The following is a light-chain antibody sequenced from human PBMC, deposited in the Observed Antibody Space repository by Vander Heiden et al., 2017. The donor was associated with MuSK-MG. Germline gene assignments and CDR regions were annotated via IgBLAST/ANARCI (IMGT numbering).Light chain of an antibody. CDR1: QDISNY. CDR2: DAS. CDR3: QQDYNPPIT. V-gene: IGKV1-33*01. J-gene: IGKJ4*01. Sequence: DIQMTQSPSSLSASVGDRVTITCQASQDISNYLNWYQQKPGKAPKLLIYDASNLETGVPSRFSGSGSGTDFTFTISSLQPEDIATYYCQQDYNPPITFGGGTKVEIK.